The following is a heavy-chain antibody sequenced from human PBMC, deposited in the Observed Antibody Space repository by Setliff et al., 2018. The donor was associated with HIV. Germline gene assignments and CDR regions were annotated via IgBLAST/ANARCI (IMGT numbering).Heavy chain of an antibody. D-gene: IGHD6-19*01. Sequence: GGSLRLSCAAPGFTFSNYSMNWVRQTPGKGLEWASSISASATYIYYADSVKGRFTISRDNAENSLYLQMNSLRAEDTAVYYCALDLPGPAITSGWMKNWFDPWGQGTLVTVSS. J-gene: IGHJ5*02. V-gene: IGHV3-21*01. CDR2: ISASATYI. CDR3: ALDLPGPAITSGWMKNWFDP. CDR1: GFTFSNYS.